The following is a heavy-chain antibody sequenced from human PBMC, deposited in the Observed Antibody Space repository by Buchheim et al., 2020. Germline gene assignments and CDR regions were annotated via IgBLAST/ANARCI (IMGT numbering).Heavy chain of an antibody. J-gene: IGHJ4*02. CDR1: GFTFSDHY. CDR2: TRNKANSYTT. Sequence: EVQLVESGGGLVQPGGSLRLSCAASGFTFSDHYMDWVRQAPGKGLEWVGRTRNKANSYTTEYAASVKGRFTISRDDSKNSLYLQMNSLKTEDTAVYYCARDRGFYCSGGSCYGLFDYWGQGTL. CDR3: ARDRGFYCSGGSCYGLFDY. D-gene: IGHD2-15*01. V-gene: IGHV3-72*01.